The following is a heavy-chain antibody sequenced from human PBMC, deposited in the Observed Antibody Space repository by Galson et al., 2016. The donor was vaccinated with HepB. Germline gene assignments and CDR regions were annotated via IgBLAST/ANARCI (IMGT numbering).Heavy chain of an antibody. Sequence: SVKVSCKASGGTFNSYAISWVRQAPGQGLEWMGGILPIFPTTNLAQKFQGRVTITADEPTRTAYMELSSLRSEDTAVSYCARHALWFEHQKGWFDFWGQGPQVTV. CDR1: GGTFNSYA. CDR3: ARHALWFEHQKGWFDF. J-gene: IGHJ5*01. V-gene: IGHV1-69*13. CDR2: ILPIFPTT. D-gene: IGHD3-10*01.